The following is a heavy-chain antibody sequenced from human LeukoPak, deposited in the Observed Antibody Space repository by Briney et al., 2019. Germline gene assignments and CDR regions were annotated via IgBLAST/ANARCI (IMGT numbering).Heavy chain of an antibody. CDR2: INPSGGCT. J-gene: IGHJ4*02. D-gene: IGHD3-22*01. CDR1: GYTFTSYY. V-gene: IGHV1-46*01. CDR3: ARQVYYYDSSGYPYFDY. Sequence: GGSLRLSCAASGYTFTSYYMHWVRQAPGQGLEWMGLINPSGGCTSYAQKFQGRVTMTRDTSTSTVYMELSSLRSEDTAVYYCARQVYYYDSSGYPYFDYWGQGTLVTVSS.